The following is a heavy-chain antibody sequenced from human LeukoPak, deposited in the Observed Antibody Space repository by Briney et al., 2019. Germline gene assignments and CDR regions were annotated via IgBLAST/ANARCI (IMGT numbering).Heavy chain of an antibody. CDR3: ARLTMVRGVIYGTDWYFDL. CDR1: GGSFSGYY. J-gene: IGHJ2*01. CDR2: IFYSGST. V-gene: IGHV4-59*12. D-gene: IGHD3-10*01. Sequence: PSETLSLTCAVYGGSFSGYYWSWIRQPPGKGLEWIGYIFYSGSTNYNPSLRSRVTISLDTSKNQFSLKLSSVTASVTAVYYCARLTMVRGVIYGTDWYFDLWGRGTLVTVSS.